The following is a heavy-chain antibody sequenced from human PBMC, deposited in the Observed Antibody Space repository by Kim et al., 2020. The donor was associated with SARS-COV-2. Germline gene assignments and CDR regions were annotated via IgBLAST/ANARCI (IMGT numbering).Heavy chain of an antibody. D-gene: IGHD4-4*01. CDR1: GFTFSSYW. CDR3: ARDPDYNGKARMAV. CDR2: IHGAGSST. J-gene: IGHJ6*02. V-gene: IGHV3-74*01. Sequence: GGSLRLSCAASGFTFSSYWMHWVRQAPGKGLVWVSRIHGAGSSTTYADSVKGRFTISRDNTRNTLYLQMNSLRAEDTAVYYCARDPDYNGKARMAVWG.